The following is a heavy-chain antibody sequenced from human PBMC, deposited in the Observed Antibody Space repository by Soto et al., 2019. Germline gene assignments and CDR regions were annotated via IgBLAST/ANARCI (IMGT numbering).Heavy chain of an antibody. Sequence: QVQLVQSGAEVKKPGSSVKVSCKASGYTFTKYGISWVRQAPGQGLEWMGWIGAYNGNTDYAQKFKGRVTLTTDTSTSKGYRELRSLRFDDTAVYYCARREYCSGGRCSRPTDDAFDIWGQGTMVTVSS. D-gene: IGHD2-15*01. CDR3: ARREYCSGGRCSRPTDDAFDI. CDR2: IGAYNGNT. CDR1: GYTFTKYG. J-gene: IGHJ3*02. V-gene: IGHV1-18*01.